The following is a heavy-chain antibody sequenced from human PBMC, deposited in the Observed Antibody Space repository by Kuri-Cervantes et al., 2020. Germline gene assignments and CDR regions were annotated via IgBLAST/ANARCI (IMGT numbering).Heavy chain of an antibody. D-gene: IGHD6-13*01. J-gene: IGHJ2*01. CDR2: ISSSGSTI. CDR1: GFTFSSYE. V-gene: IGHV3-48*03. Sequence: GESLKISCAASGFTFSSYEMNWVRQAPGKGLEWVSYISSSGSTIYYADSVKGRFTISRDNSKNTLYPQMNSLRAEDTAVYYCARGPQVGDSSRWYLDWYFDLWGRGSLVTVSS. CDR3: ARGPQVGDSSRWYLDWYFDL.